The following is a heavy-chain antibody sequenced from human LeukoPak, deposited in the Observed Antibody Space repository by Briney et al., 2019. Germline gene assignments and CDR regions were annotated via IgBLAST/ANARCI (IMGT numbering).Heavy chain of an antibody. V-gene: IGHV3-7*01. CDR1: GLTFSSSW. Sequence: SGGSLRLSCAVSGLTFSSSWMDWVRQAPGKGLEWVASINPDGNKKYSADSVKGRFTISKDNAKNTVYLQMNNLRTEDTAVYYCVSFYETNWGRGTLVTVSS. CDR2: INPDGNKK. CDR3: VSFYETN. J-gene: IGHJ4*02. D-gene: IGHD2-2*01.